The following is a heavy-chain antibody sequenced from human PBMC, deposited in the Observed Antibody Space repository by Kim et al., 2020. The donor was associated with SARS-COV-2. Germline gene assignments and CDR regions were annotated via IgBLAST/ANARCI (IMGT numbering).Heavy chain of an antibody. V-gene: IGHV6-1*01. CDR3: AREAVAGPYWYFDL. Sequence: AVSVKSRITINPDTSKNQFSLQLNSVTPEDTAVYYCAREAVAGPYWYFDLWGRGTLVTVSS. J-gene: IGHJ2*01. D-gene: IGHD6-19*01.